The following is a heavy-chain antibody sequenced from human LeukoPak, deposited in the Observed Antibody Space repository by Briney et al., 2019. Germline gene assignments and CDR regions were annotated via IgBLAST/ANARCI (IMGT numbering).Heavy chain of an antibody. Sequence: SQTLSLTCTVSGGSISSGSYYWSWIRQPAGKGLEWIGRIYTSGSTNYNPSLKSRVTISVDTSKNQFSLKLSSVTAADTAVYYCARVSAKVVIGYWGQGTLVTVSS. CDR2: IYTSGST. D-gene: IGHD3-22*01. CDR3: ARVSAKVVIGY. CDR1: GGSISSGSYY. J-gene: IGHJ4*02. V-gene: IGHV4-61*02.